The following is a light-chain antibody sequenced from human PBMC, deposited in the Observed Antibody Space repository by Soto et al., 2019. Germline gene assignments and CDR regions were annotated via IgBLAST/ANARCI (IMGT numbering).Light chain of an antibody. Sequence: QPVLTQPASVSGSPGQSITISCTGTSSDVGGYNYVSWYQQHPGKAPKLMIYEVSYRPSGVSNRFSGSKSGNTASLTISGLQAEDEAGYYCSSLTSTNTLAFGGGTKLTVL. CDR1: SSDVGGYNY. J-gene: IGLJ2*01. V-gene: IGLV2-14*01. CDR3: SSLTSTNTLA. CDR2: EVS.